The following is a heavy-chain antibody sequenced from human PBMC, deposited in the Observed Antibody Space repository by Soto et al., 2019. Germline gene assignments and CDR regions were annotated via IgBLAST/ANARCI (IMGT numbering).Heavy chain of an antibody. V-gene: IGHV1-18*01. CDR1: GYTFTSYG. CDR3: ARSLMNPAMVTFYYFDY. J-gene: IGHJ4*02. CDR2: ISAYNGNT. Sequence: GASVKVSCKASGYTFTSYGISWVRQAPGQGLEWMGWISAYNGNTKYAQKLQGRVTITRDTSTSTAYMELSSLRSEDTAVYTCARSLMNPAMVTFYYFDYWGQGTLVTVSS. D-gene: IGHD5-18*01.